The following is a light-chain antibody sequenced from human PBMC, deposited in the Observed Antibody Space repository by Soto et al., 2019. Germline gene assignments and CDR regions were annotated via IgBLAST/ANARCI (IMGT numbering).Light chain of an antibody. Sequence: DIQITHSPSCVSASVGDRVTITCRASQSIVSWLAWYQQKPGEAPTLLIYDASSLESGVPSRFSGRGYETEFTLTISSLQPDDVATYYCQQYNEYPWTFGQGTKVDIK. J-gene: IGKJ1*01. CDR1: QSIVSW. CDR2: DAS. V-gene: IGKV1-5*01. CDR3: QQYNEYPWT.